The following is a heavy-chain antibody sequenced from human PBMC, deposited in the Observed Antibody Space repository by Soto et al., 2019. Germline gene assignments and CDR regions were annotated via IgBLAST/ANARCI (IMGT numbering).Heavy chain of an antibody. CDR3: ARDLTIGGFFDP. D-gene: IGHD3-10*01. CDR2: IHYTGRT. CDR1: GASINSYY. V-gene: IGHV4-59*01. J-gene: IGHJ5*02. Sequence: QVQLQESGPGLVKPSETLSLTCTVSGASINSYYWTWIRQPPGKELEWIGYIHYTGRTNCNPSLKSRVTMSVDTSNNQFSLRLNSVTAADTAIYYCARDLTIGGFFDPWGQGTLVTVSS.